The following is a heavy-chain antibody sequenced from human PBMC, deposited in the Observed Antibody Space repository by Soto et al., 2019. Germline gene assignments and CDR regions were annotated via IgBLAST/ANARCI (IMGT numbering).Heavy chain of an antibody. D-gene: IGHD3-10*01. CDR3: ARDHGTENYYGMDV. Sequence: SETLSLTCTVSGGSISSGDYYWSWIRQPPGKGLEWIGYIYYSGSTYYNPSLKSRVTISVDTSKNQFSLKLSSVTAADTAVYYCARDHGTENYYGMDVWGQGTTVTVSS. CDR1: GGSISSGDYY. CDR2: IYYSGST. J-gene: IGHJ6*02. V-gene: IGHV4-30-4*01.